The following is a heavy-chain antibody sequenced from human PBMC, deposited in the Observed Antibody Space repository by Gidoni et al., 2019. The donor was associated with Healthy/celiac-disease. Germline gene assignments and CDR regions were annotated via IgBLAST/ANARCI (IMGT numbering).Heavy chain of an antibody. CDR2: IDPSDSYT. J-gene: IGHJ5*02. Sequence: EVQLVQSGAEVKKPGESLRISCKGSGYSFTSYWISWVSQMPGTGLEWMGRIDPSDSYTNYSPSFQGHVTISADKSISTAYLQWSSLKASDTAMYYCARRKTSRGLAASGWFDPWGQGTLVTVSS. V-gene: IGHV5-10-1*03. CDR1: GYSFTSYW. CDR3: ARRKTSRGLAASGWFDP. D-gene: IGHD6-13*01.